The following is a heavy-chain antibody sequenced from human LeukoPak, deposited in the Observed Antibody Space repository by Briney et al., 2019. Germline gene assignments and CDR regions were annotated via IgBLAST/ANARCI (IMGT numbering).Heavy chain of an antibody. J-gene: IGHJ4*02. CDR1: GYTFTSYD. V-gene: IGHV1-18*04. D-gene: IGHD6-13*01. CDR3: ARGLRYSSSWYYFDY. CDR2: ISAYNGNT. Sequence: ASVKVSCKASGYTFTSYDISWVRQAPGQGVEWMGWISAYNGNTNYAQKLQGRVTMTTDTSTSTAYMELRSLRSDDTAVYYCARGLRYSSSWYYFDYWGQGTLVSVSS.